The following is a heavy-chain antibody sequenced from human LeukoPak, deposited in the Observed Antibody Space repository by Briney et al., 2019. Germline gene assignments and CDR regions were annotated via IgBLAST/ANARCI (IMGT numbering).Heavy chain of an antibody. CDR3: AREEYSYGGYYYMDV. D-gene: IGHD5-18*01. CDR2: IYYSGST. J-gene: IGHJ6*03. CDR1: GGSIGSYY. V-gene: IGHV4-59*01. Sequence: SETLSLTCTVSGGSIGSYYWSWIRQPPGKGLEWIGYIYYSGSTNYNPSLKSRVTISVDTSKNQFSLKLSSVTAADTAVYYCAREEYSYGGYYYMDVWGKGTTVTVSS.